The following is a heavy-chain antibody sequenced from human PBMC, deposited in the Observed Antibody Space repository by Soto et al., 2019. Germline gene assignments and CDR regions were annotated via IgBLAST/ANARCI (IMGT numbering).Heavy chain of an antibody. CDR2: IIHLFGTA. V-gene: IGHV1-69*01. J-gene: IGHJ5*02. Sequence: QVYLVQSGAEVKKPGSSVKISCKASGGIFSSNTINWVRQAAGQGLEWMGGIIHLFGTANYAEKFQGRVTITAQQSTRSEYMELTSLRSEDTAVYCCASKATCGGDCYAFDPWGQGTLVTVSS. CDR1: GGIFSSNT. D-gene: IGHD2-21*02. CDR3: ASKATCGGDCYAFDP.